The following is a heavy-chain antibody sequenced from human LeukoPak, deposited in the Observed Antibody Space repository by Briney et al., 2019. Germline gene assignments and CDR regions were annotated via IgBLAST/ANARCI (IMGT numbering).Heavy chain of an antibody. D-gene: IGHD5-12*01. Sequence: GASVKVSCKASGYTFTGYYMHWVRQAPGQGLEWMAWINPDSGDSYSAPKFQGRVTMTRDTSISTASMEVSWLTSDDTAVYYCATGVATAFTYWGQGTLVHGSP. CDR1: GYTFTGYY. CDR2: INPDSGDS. V-gene: IGHV1-2*02. CDR3: ATGVATAFTY. J-gene: IGHJ4*01.